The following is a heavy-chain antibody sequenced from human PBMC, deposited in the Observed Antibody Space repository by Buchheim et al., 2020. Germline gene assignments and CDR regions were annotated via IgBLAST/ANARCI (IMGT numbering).Heavy chain of an antibody. CDR3: AMRFYDSSAYYFGA. V-gene: IGHV3-23*01. CDR2: ISVSGAST. D-gene: IGHD3-22*01. J-gene: IGHJ4*02. Sequence: EIQLLESGGGLVQPGGSLRPSCAASGFTFSNYAMSWVRQVPGKGLEWVSTISVSGASTYYPDSVKGRFTIPRDNSKRTMFLQMNSLRAEDTALYYCAMRFYDSSAYYFGAWGQGTL. CDR1: GFTFSNYA.